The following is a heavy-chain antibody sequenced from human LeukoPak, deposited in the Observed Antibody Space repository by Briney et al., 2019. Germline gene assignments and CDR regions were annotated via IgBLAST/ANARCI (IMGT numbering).Heavy chain of an antibody. CDR2: INHSGST. CDR1: GGSFSGYY. Sequence: SETLPLTCAVYGGSFSGYYWSWIRQPPGKGLEWIGEINHSGSTNYNPSLKSRVTISVDTSKNQFSLKLSSVTAADTAVYYCARGRPRGYNWFDPWGQGTLVTVSS. V-gene: IGHV4-34*01. CDR3: ARGRPRGYNWFDP. J-gene: IGHJ5*02.